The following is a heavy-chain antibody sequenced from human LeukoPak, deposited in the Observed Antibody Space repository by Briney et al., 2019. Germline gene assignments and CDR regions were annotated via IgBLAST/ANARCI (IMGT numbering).Heavy chain of an antibody. Sequence: ASVKVSCKASGYTFTGYYMHWVRQAPGQGLEWMGWINPNSGGTNYAQKFQGRVTMTRDTSISTAYMELSRLRSDDTAVYYCARVRWKGQIRAFGYWGQGTLVTVSS. CDR2: INPNSGGT. D-gene: IGHD4-23*01. V-gene: IGHV1-2*02. J-gene: IGHJ4*02. CDR3: ARVRWKGQIRAFGY. CDR1: GYTFTGYY.